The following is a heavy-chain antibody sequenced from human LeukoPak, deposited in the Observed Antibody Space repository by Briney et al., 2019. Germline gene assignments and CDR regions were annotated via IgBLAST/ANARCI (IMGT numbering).Heavy chain of an antibody. J-gene: IGHJ4*02. CDR2: IYHSGGT. V-gene: IGHV4-38-2*02. CDR1: GYSISSGYY. CDR3: ASYSRGYYFDY. Sequence: SETLSLTCTVSGYSISSGYYWGWIRQPPGKGLEWIGSIYHSGGTYYNPSLKSRVTISVDTSKNQFSLKLSSVTAADTAVYYCASYSRGYYFDYLGQGTLVTVSS. D-gene: IGHD4-11*01.